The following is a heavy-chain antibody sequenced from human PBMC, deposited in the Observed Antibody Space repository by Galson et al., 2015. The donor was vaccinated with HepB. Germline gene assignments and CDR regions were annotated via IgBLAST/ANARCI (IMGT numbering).Heavy chain of an antibody. Sequence: SVKVSCKASGYSITRHAMHWVRQAPGQSLEWMGKINTDSGNTEYSQKFQGRVTIARDTSANTAYMELSRLRSEDTAVYFCARDHGKAWLPDFWGQGTLVTVSP. CDR2: INTDSGNT. J-gene: IGHJ4*02. CDR3: ARDHGKAWLPDF. D-gene: IGHD6-19*01. CDR1: GYSITRHA. V-gene: IGHV1-3*04.